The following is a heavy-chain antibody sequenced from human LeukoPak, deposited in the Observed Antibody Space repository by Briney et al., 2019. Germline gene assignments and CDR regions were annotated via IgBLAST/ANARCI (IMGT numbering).Heavy chain of an antibody. CDR1: GFTFSSYW. Sequence: PGGSLRLSCAASGFTFSSYWMSWVRQAPGKGLEWVAHIKQDGSEKYYMDSVKGRFTISRDNAKNSLYLQMNSLRAEDTAVYYCARVLGELNYYYYGMDVWGQGTTVTVSS. D-gene: IGHD3-10*01. CDR3: ARVLGELNYYYYGMDV. J-gene: IGHJ6*02. CDR2: IKQDGSEK. V-gene: IGHV3-7*01.